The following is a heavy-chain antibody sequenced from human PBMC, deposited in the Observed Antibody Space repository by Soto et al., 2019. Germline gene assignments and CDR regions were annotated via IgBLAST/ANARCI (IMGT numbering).Heavy chain of an antibody. Sequence: QVQLQESGPGLVKPSETLSLTCTVSGGSIGSHYWSWIRQPPGEGLEWIGRASYSGSPNYNPSLKGRVTLSLDPSQTQFSLKLTSVTAADSAVYYCARQWGGDYWGQGSLVTVSS. CDR2: ASYSGSP. D-gene: IGHD3-16*01. CDR3: ARQWGGDY. CDR1: GGSIGSHY. V-gene: IGHV4-59*08. J-gene: IGHJ4*02.